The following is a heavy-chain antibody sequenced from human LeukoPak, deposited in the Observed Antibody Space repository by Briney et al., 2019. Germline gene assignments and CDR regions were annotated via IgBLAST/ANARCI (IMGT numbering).Heavy chain of an antibody. V-gene: IGHV4-39*01. CDR1: GSSISSSSYY. J-gene: IGHJ4*02. D-gene: IGHD3-9*01. Sequence: SETLSLTCTVSGSSISSSSYYWGWIRQPPGKGLEWIGSPYYSGSTYYNPSLKSRVTISVDTSKNQFSLKLSSVTAADTAVYYCARQGRYSDWLLYYFDYWGQGALVTVSS. CDR2: PYYSGST. CDR3: ARQGRYSDWLLYYFDY.